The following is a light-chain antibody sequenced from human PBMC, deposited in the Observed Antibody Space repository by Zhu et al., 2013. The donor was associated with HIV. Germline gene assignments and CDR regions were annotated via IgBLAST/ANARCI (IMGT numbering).Light chain of an antibody. CDR3: QQYGSSPPT. CDR1: QSVSSSY. CDR2: GAS. Sequence: EIVLTQSPGTLSLSPGERATLSCRASQSVSSSYLAWYQQKPGQAPRLLIYGASSRATGIPDRFSGSGSGTDFTLTINRLEPEDFAVHYCQQYGSSPPTFGQGTKVEIK. J-gene: IGKJ1*01. V-gene: IGKV3-20*01.